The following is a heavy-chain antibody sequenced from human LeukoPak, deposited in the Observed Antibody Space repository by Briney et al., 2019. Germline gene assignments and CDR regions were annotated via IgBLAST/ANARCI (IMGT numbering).Heavy chain of an antibody. D-gene: IGHD3-10*01. CDR3: AHRRDQGRYGSGSPPRY. V-gene: IGHV2-5*01. J-gene: IGHJ4*02. Sequence: ESGPTLVNPTQTLTLTCTFSGFSLSTSGVGVGWIRQPPGKALGWLALIYWNDDKRYSPSLKSRLTITKDTSKNQVVLTMTNMDPVDIATYYCAHRRDQGRYGSGSPPRYWGQGTLVTVSS. CDR1: GFSLSTSGVG. CDR2: IYWNDDK.